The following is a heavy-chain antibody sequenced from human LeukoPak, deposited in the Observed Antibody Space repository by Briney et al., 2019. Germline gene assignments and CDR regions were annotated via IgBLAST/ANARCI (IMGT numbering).Heavy chain of an antibody. CDR2: ITGLGTV. J-gene: IGHJ4*02. D-gene: IGHD3-22*01. Sequence: GGSLRLSCVASGFTFNSYAMSWDRQAPGKGLEWVSAITGLGTVDNAGSVRGRFTISRDNSKSTLFLQMDSLKPEDTATYYCARRRYESSGHFDYWGQGALVTVSS. V-gene: IGHV3-23*01. CDR3: ARRRYESSGHFDY. CDR1: GFTFNSYA.